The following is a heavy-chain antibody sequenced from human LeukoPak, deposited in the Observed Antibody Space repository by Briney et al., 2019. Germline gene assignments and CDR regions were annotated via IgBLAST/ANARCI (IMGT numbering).Heavy chain of an antibody. CDR1: GFTLSNAW. J-gene: IGHJ6*04. CDR2: IKSKTDGGTT. V-gene: IGHV3-15*01. D-gene: IGHD1-20*01. Sequence: GGSLRLSCAASGFTLSNAWMSWVRQAPGKGLEWVGRIKSKTDGGTTDYAAPVKGRFTISRDDSKNTLYLQMNSLRAEDTAVYYCARDRGMTSNVWGKGTTVTISS. CDR3: ARDRGMTSNV.